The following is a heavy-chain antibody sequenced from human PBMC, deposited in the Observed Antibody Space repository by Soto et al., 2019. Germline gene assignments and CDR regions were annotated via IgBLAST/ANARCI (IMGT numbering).Heavy chain of an antibody. D-gene: IGHD6-13*01. CDR1: SGSISSSNW. CDR2: IYHSGST. Sequence: QVQLQESGPGLVKPSGTLSLTCAVSSGSISSSNWWSWVRQPPGKGLEWIGEIYHSGSTNYNPSLKSRVPISVDKSKNQFSLKLSSVTAADTAVYYCARELSIAAAGGGGWFDPWGQGTLVTVSS. CDR3: ARELSIAAAGGGGWFDP. J-gene: IGHJ5*02. V-gene: IGHV4-4*02.